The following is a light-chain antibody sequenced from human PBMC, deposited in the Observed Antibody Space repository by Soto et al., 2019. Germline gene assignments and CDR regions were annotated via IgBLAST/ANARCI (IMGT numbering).Light chain of an antibody. CDR3: QQYGSSQYT. CDR1: QSFSSN. J-gene: IGKJ2*01. CDR2: GTS. V-gene: IGKV3-15*01. Sequence: ELVMTQSPATLSVSPGERATLSCRASQSFSSNVAWYQQKPGQAPRLLIYGTSTRVTGIPARFSGSGSGTEFTLTISSLQSEDFAVYYCQQYGSSQYTFGQGTKLEIK.